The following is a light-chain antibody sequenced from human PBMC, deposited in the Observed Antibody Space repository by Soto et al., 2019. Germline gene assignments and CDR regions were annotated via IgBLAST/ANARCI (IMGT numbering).Light chain of an antibody. CDR2: EVS. CDR1: SSDVGGYNY. V-gene: IGLV2-8*01. J-gene: IGLJ1*01. Sequence: QSALTQPPSASGSPGQSVTISCTGTSSDVGGYNYVSWYQQHPGKAPKLMIYEVSKRPSGVPDRFSGSKSGNTASLTVSGLQAEDEAYYYCSSYGGSSYVFGTGTKVTVL. CDR3: SSYGGSSYV.